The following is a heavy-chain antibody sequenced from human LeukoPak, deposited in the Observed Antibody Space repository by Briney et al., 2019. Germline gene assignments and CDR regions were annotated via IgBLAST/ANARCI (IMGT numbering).Heavy chain of an antibody. CDR1: GYSISSGYY. J-gene: IGHJ4*02. CDR2: IYHSGST. Sequence: TSSETLSLTCAVSGYSISSGYYWGWIRQPPGKGLEWIGSIYHSGSTSYKPSLKSRVTISVDTSKNQFSLKLNSVTAADTAVYYCARNSSGIHFDYWGQGTLVTVSS. CDR3: ARNSSGIHFDY. V-gene: IGHV4-38-2*01. D-gene: IGHD3-22*01.